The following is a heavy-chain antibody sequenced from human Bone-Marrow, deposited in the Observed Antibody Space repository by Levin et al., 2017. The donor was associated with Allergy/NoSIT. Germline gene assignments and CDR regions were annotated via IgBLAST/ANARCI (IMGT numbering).Heavy chain of an antibody. D-gene: IGHD2-15*01. CDR3: ARGGEGLGYCSDRSCYYFDS. Sequence: SETLSLTCTVSGDSLSSGGYYWSWIRQFPGKGLECIGYMYYRGSTYYTPSLKNRLTFSIDTSKNQFSLKLNSVTAADTAVYFCARGGEGLGYCSDRSCYYFDSWGQGTLVTVSS. V-gene: IGHV4-31*03. CDR1: GDSLSSGGYY. J-gene: IGHJ4*02. CDR2: MYYRGST.